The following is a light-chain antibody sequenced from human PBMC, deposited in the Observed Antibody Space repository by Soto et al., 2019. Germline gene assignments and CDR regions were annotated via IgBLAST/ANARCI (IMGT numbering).Light chain of an antibody. CDR2: AAS. Sequence: ETVMTQSPVTLSVSPGATATLSCRASQRVSSHLAWYQQRPGQAPRLLIYAASTRATGIPVRFSGSGSETECTLTIRSLQSEDSAIYYCHQYQNWPWTVGQGTKVEIK. V-gene: IGKV3-15*01. CDR3: HQYQNWPWT. J-gene: IGKJ1*01. CDR1: QRVSSH.